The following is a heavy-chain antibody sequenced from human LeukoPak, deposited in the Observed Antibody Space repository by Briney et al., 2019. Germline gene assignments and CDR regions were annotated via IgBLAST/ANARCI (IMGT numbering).Heavy chain of an antibody. CDR2: IRPSGDNT. CDR3: ARVAGWHWFDP. Sequence: GGSLRLSCAASGFTFSSYDMTWVRQAPGRGLEWVSSIRPSGDNTYYGDSVRGRFTISRDNSKNTVYLQMNNMRVDDTAIYYCARVAGWHWFDPWGQGTLVTVSS. J-gene: IGHJ5*02. D-gene: IGHD6-19*01. CDR1: GFTFSSYD. V-gene: IGHV3-23*01.